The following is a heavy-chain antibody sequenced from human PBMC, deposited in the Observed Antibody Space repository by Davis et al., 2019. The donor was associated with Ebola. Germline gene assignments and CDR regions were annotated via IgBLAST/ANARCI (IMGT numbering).Heavy chain of an antibody. J-gene: IGHJ4*02. Sequence: ASVKVSCNASGYTFTGYYMHWVRQAPGQGLEWMGWINPNSGGTNYAQKLQGRVTMTTDTSTSTAYMELRSLRSDDTAVYYCARVQAQWLVLYYFDYWGQGTLVTVSS. CDR1: GYTFTGYY. CDR2: INPNSGGT. D-gene: IGHD6-19*01. CDR3: ARVQAQWLVLYYFDY. V-gene: IGHV1-2*02.